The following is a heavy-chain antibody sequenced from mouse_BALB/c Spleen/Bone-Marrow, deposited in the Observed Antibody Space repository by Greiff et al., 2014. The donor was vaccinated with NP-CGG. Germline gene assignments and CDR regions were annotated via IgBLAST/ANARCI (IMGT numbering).Heavy chain of an antibody. CDR3: ARVRNWADY. Sequence: VQLQESGAELVRPGSSVKISCKASGYAFSSYWMNWVKQRPGQGLEWIGQIYPGDGDTNYNGKFKGKATLTADKSSSTAYTQLSSLTSEDSAVYFCARVRNWADYWGQGTTLTVSS. V-gene: IGHV1-80*01. D-gene: IGHD4-1*01. CDR1: GYAFSSYW. CDR2: IYPGDGDT. J-gene: IGHJ2*01.